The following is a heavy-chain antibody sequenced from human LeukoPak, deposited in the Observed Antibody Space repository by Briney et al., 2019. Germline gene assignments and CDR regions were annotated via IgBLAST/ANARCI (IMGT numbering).Heavy chain of an antibody. D-gene: IGHD3-22*01. CDR1: GFTFSSYW. CDR3: ARDLGYYDSSGYSYFDY. J-gene: IGHJ4*02. CDR2: IKQDGSDK. Sequence: GGSLRLSCAASGFTFSSYWMSWVRQAPGKGLEWVANIKQDGSDKYYADSVKGRFTISRDNAKNSLYLQMNSLRAEDTAVYYCARDLGYYDSSGYSYFDYWGQGALVTVSS. V-gene: IGHV3-7*01.